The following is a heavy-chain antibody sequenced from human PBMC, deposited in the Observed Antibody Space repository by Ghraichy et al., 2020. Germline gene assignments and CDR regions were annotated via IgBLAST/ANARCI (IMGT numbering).Heavy chain of an antibody. D-gene: IGHD4-17*01. CDR2: IYTSGST. CDR3: ARVSGTDFDYGDWD. CDR1: GGSISSGSYY. J-gene: IGHJ4*02. V-gene: IGHV4-61*02. Sequence: SETLSLTCTVSGGSISSGSYYWSWIRQPAGKGLEWIGRIYTSGSTNYNPSLKSRVTISVDTSKNQFSLKLSSVTAADTAVYYCARVSGTDFDYGDWDWGQGTLVTVSS.